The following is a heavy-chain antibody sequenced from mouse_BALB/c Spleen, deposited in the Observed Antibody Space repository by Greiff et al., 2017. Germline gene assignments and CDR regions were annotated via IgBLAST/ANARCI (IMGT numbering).Heavy chain of an antibody. D-gene: IGHD1-1*01. Sequence: EVQLVESGPELVKPGASVKMSCKASGYTFTSYVMHWVKQKPGQGLEWIGYINPYNDGTKYNEKFKGKATLTSDKSSSTAYMELSSLTSEDSAVYYCAREGTTVVAYYFDYWGQGTTLTVSS. CDR1: GYTFTSYV. J-gene: IGHJ2*01. CDR2: INPYNDGT. V-gene: IGHV1-14*01. CDR3: AREGTTVVAYYFDY.